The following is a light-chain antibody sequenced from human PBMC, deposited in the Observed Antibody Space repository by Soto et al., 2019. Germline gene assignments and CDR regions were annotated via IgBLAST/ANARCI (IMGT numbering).Light chain of an antibody. J-gene: IGKJ4*01. CDR1: QSVSGSY. V-gene: IGKV3D-11*02. CDR2: DAS. CDR3: QQRSNWPLT. Sequence: ILVTHSPGTLSVSPGEIATLSFSASQSVSGSYLAWYQQKPGQAPRLLIYDASNRATGIPARFSGSGPGTDFTLTISSLEPEDFAVYYCQQRSNWPLTFGGGTKVDIK.